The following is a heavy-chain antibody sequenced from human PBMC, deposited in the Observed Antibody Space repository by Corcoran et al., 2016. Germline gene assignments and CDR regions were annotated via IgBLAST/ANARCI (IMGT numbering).Heavy chain of an antibody. CDR2: ISSSSSYI. CDR3: ARDALPAYDSSGYFDY. D-gene: IGHD3-22*01. CDR1: GFTFSSYS. Sequence: EVQLVESGGGLVKPGGSLRLSCAASGFTFSSYSMNWVRLAPGKGLEWVSSISSSSSYIYYADSVKGRFTISRDNAKNSLYLQMNSLRAEDTAVYYCARDALPAYDSSGYFDYWGQGTLVTVSS. J-gene: IGHJ4*02. V-gene: IGHV3-21*01.